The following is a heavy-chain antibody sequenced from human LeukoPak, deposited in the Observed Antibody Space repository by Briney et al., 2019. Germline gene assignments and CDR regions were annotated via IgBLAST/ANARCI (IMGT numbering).Heavy chain of an antibody. V-gene: IGHV1-2*02. CDR3: ARAEYDFWSGYYPGVDYYYMDV. J-gene: IGHJ6*03. Sequence: ASVKVSCKASGYTFTGYYMHWVRQAPGQGLEWMGWINPNRGGTNYAQKFQGRVTMTRDTSISTAYMELSRLRSDDTAVCYCARAEYDFWSGYYPGVDYYYMDVWGKGTTVTVSS. CDR1: GYTFTGYY. D-gene: IGHD3-3*01. CDR2: INPNRGGT.